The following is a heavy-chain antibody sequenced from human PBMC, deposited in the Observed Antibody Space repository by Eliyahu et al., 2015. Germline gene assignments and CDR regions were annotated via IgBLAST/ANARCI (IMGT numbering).Heavy chain of an antibody. J-gene: IGHJ6*02. CDR3: AKGKAAGNAYSYGMDA. CDR1: GFAFDXXA. Sequence: EMQVVESGGDXVQPGRSLXLXCTVSGFAFDXXAMHWVRPAPGKGLGGVSHXTWNSGTKAYADSVKGRFTISRDNAKNSLYLQMNSLRTEDTALYYCAKGKAAGNAYSYGMDAWGQGTTVTVSS. V-gene: IGHV3-9*01. D-gene: IGHD6-13*01. CDR2: XTWNSGTK.